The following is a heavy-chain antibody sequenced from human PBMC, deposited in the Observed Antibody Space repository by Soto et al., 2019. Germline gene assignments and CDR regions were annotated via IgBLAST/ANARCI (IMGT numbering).Heavy chain of an antibody. D-gene: IGHD1-26*01. CDR2: INHSGST. V-gene: IGHV4-34*01. J-gene: IGHJ5*02. CDR1: GGSFSGYY. CDR3: ARERGRVHGLFDP. Sequence: SETLSLTCAVYGGSFSGYYWSWIRQPPGKGLEWIGEINHSGSTNYNPSLKSRVTISVDTSKNQFSLKLSSVTAADTAVYYCARERGRVHGLFDPWGQGTLVTVS.